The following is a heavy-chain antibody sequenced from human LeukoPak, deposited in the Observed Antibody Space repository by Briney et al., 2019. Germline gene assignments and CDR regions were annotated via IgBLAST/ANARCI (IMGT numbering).Heavy chain of an antibody. CDR1: GFTFSSYG. Sequence: GGSLRLSCAASGFTFSSYGMHSVRQAPGKGLEWVAFIRYDGSNKYYADSVNGRFTISRDNSKNTLYLQMNSLRAEDTAVYYCAKDFLGYYYGSGSYYTHYYYYYMDVWGKGTTVTISS. J-gene: IGHJ6*03. D-gene: IGHD3-10*01. CDR2: IRYDGSNK. V-gene: IGHV3-30*02. CDR3: AKDFLGYYYGSGSYYTHYYYYYMDV.